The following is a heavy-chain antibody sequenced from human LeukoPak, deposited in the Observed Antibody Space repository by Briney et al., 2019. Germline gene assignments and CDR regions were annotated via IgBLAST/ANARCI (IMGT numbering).Heavy chain of an antibody. CDR3: ARDRDLNDY. D-gene: IGHD3-10*01. CDR1: GFTVSSYS. V-gene: IGHV3-21*01. Sequence: GGSLRLSCAASGFTVSSYSMNWVRHAPGNGLEWVSSISSTRSYIYYADSVKGRFTIYRDNAKNSLYLQMNSLRAEDTAVYYCARDRDLNDYWGQGTLVTVSS. J-gene: IGHJ4*02. CDR2: ISSTRSYI.